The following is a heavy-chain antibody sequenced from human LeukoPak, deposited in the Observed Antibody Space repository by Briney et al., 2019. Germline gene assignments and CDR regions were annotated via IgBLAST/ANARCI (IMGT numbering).Heavy chain of an antibody. D-gene: IGHD3-22*01. V-gene: IGHV1-18*01. CDR1: GYSFSRYG. Sequence: VASVKVSCKASGYSFSRYGISWVRPAPGQGLEWMGWISTYNGNTNYAQKFQGRVTMTTDTSTNTAYMELRSLRSDDTAMYYCARDLDYYDTSGSGWFDPWGQGTLVTVSS. CDR3: ARDLDYYDTSGSGWFDP. J-gene: IGHJ5*02. CDR2: ISTYNGNT.